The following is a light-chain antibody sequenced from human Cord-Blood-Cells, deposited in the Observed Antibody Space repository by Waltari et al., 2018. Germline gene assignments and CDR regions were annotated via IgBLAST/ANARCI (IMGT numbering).Light chain of an antibody. V-gene: IGLV3-21*04. J-gene: IGLJ3*02. CDR1: NIGSKS. CDR2: DDS. CDR3: QVWDSSSDHWV. Sequence: SYVLTQPPSVSVAPGKTARIPCGGNNIGSKSVPWYQQKPGPAPVLVIYDDSDRPSGIPERFSGSNSGNTATLTISRVEAGDEADYYCQVWDSSSDHWVFGGGTKLTVL.